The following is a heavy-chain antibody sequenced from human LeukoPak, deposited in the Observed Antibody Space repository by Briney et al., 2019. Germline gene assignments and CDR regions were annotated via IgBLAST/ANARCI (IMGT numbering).Heavy chain of an antibody. V-gene: IGHV1-3*01. CDR2: INAGNGNT. D-gene: IGHD2-21*02. J-gene: IGHJ3*02. CDR1: GYTFTSYA. Sequence: GASVKVSCKASGYTFTSYAMHWVRQAPGQRLEWMGWINAGNGNTKYSQKFQGRVTITRDTSASTAYMELSSLRSEDTAVYYCARCECCGGDCLSGATHRLADAFDIWGQGTMVTVSS. CDR3: ARCECCGGDCLSGATHRLADAFDI.